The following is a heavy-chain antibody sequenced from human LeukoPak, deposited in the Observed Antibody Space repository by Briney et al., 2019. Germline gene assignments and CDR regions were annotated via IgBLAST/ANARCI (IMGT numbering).Heavy chain of an antibody. J-gene: IGHJ4*02. Sequence: ASGKVSCKASGYSFVLYGISWVRQAPGEEPEWMGWISGSTGDTKYAQKFQGRVTMTADTSTSTAYMELRSLRSDDTAVYYCARDENYGIFFNVDYWGQGTLVTVSS. V-gene: IGHV1-18*01. CDR3: ARDENYGIFFNVDY. CDR2: ISGSTGDT. D-gene: IGHD4-17*01. CDR1: GYSFVLYG.